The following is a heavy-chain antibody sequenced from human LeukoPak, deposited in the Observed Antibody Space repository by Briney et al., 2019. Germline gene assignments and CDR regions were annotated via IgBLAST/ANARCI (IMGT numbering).Heavy chain of an antibody. D-gene: IGHD3-10*01. CDR3: ARGLRKYGSGSYYKAEVFDY. CDR2: IYYSGST. V-gene: IGHV4-59*12. CDR1: GGSISSYY. Sequence: SETLSLTCTVSGGSISSYYWSWIRQPPGKGVEWIGYIYYSGSTNYNPSLKSRVTISVDRSKNQFSLKLSSVTAADTAVYYCARGLRKYGSGSYYKAEVFDYWGQGTLVTVSS. J-gene: IGHJ4*02.